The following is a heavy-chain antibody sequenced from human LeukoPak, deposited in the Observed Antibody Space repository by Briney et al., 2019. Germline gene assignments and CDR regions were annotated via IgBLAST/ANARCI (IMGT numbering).Heavy chain of an antibody. V-gene: IGHV3-23*01. CDR2: ISGSGGST. CDR3: AAYLQYEYFQH. J-gene: IGHJ1*01. Sequence: PSETLSLTCAVYGGSFSGYYWSWVRQAPGKGLEWVSAISGSGGSTYYTDSVKGRFTISRDNSKNTLYLQMNSLRAEDTAVYYCAAYLQYEYFQHWGQGTLVTVSS. CDR1: GGSFSGYY.